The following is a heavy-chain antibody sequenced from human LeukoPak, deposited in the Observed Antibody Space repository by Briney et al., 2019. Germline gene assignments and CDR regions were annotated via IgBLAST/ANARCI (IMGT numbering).Heavy chain of an antibody. J-gene: IGHJ3*02. D-gene: IGHD2-2*01. V-gene: IGHV3-30-3*01. Sequence: GGSLRLSCAASGFTFSSYAMHWVRQAPGNGLEWVAVISYDGSNKYYADSVKGRFTISRDNSKNPLYLQMISLRAEDTAVYYCARVGYCSSTSCSPGAFDIWGQGTMVTVSS. CDR3: ARVGYCSSTSCSPGAFDI. CDR1: GFTFSSYA. CDR2: ISYDGSNK.